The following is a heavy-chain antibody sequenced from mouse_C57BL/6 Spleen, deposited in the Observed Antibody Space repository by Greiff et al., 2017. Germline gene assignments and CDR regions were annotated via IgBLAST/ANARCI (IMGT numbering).Heavy chain of an antibody. J-gene: IGHJ4*01. V-gene: IGHV1-82*01. CDR1: GYAFSSSW. D-gene: IGHD1-1*01. CDR2: IYPGDGDT. CDR3: ARSPYYYGSSYGIDAMDY. Sequence: VQLQQSGPELVKPGASVKISCKASGYAFSSSWMNWVKQRPGKGLEWIGRIYPGDGDTNYNGKFKGKATLTADKSSSTAYMQLSSLTSEDSAVYFCARSPYYYGSSYGIDAMDYWGQGTSVTVSS.